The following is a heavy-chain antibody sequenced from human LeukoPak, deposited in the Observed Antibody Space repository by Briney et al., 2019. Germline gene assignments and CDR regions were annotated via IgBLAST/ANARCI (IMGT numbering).Heavy chain of an antibody. CDR2: ITGSGSTI. CDR1: GFTFSDYY. D-gene: IGHD4-17*01. Sequence: GSLRLSCAASGFTFSDYYMSWIRQAPGKGLEWVSYITGSGSTIYYADSVKGRFTVSRDNAKNSLYLQMNSLRAEDTAVYYCARDRAATTVTRKDPFDIWGQGIMVTVSS. CDR3: ARDRAATTVTRKDPFDI. J-gene: IGHJ3*02. V-gene: IGHV3-11*01.